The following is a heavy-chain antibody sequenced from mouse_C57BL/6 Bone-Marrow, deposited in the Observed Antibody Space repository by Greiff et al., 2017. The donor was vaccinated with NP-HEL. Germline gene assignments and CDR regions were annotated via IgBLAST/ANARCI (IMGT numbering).Heavy chain of an antibody. D-gene: IGHD4-1*01. CDR3: APGTGTSFYDAMDY. CDR2: INPNNGGT. J-gene: IGHJ4*01. CDR1: GYTFTDYY. Sequence: EVQLQQSGPELVKPGASVKISCKASGYTFTDYYMNWVKQSHGKSLEWIGDINPNNGGTSYHQKFKGKATLTVDKSSSTAYMELRSLTSEDSAGYYCAPGTGTSFYDAMDYWGQGTSVTVSS. V-gene: IGHV1-26*01.